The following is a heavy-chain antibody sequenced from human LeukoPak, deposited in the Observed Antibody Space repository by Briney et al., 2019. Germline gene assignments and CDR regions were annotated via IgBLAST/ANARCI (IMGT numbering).Heavy chain of an antibody. Sequence: PSETLSLTCAVYGGSFSGYYWSWIRQPPGKGLEWIGEINHSGSTNYNPSLKSRVTISVDTSKNQFSLKLSSVTAADTAVYYCARGGEVMNPEPRFDYLGQGTLFTVSS. V-gene: IGHV4-34*01. CDR3: ARGGEVMNPEPRFDY. J-gene: IGHJ4*02. CDR2: INHSGST. D-gene: IGHD3-16*01. CDR1: GGSFSGYY.